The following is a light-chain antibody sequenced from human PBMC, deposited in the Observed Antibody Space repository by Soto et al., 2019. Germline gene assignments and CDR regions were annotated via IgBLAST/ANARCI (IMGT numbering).Light chain of an antibody. V-gene: IGLV1-44*01. CDR3: AAWDDSLNGYV. J-gene: IGLJ1*01. CDR1: SSNIGSNT. CDR2: SNN. Sequence: QSALTQPPSASGPPGQRVTISCSGSSSNIGSNTVNWYQQLPGTAPKLLIYSNNQRPSGFPDRFSGSKSGTSASLAISGLQSEDEADYYCAAWDDSLNGYVFGSGTKVTVL.